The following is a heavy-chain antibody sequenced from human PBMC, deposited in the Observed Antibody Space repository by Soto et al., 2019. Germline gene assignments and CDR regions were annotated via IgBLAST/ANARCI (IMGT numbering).Heavy chain of an antibody. CDR3: ARALTYYYDSSGYPSDY. J-gene: IGHJ4*02. Sequence: AASVKVSCKASGGTFSSYAISWVRQAPGQGLEWMGGIIPIFGTANYAQKFQGRVTITADESTSTAYMELSSLRSEDTAVYYCARALTYYYDSSGYPSDYWGQGTLVTVSS. CDR2: IIPIFGTA. D-gene: IGHD3-22*01. CDR1: GGTFSSYA. V-gene: IGHV1-69*13.